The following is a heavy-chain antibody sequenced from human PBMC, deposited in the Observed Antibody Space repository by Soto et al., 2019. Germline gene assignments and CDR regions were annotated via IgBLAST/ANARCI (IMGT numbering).Heavy chain of an antibody. J-gene: IGHJ4*02. CDR3: ATTGGFGELSFDY. CDR1: GGSISSGGYS. Sequence: SETLSLTCAVSGGSISSGGYSWSWIRQPPGKGLEWIGYIYHSGSTYYNPSLKSRVTISVDRSKNQFSLKLSSVTAADTAVYYCATTGGFGELSFDYWGQGTLVTVS. CDR2: IYHSGST. D-gene: IGHD3-10*01. V-gene: IGHV4-30-2*01.